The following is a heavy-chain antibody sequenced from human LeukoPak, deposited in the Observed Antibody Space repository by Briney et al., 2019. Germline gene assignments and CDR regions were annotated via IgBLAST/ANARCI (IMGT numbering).Heavy chain of an antibody. D-gene: IGHD2-8*01. J-gene: IGHJ4*02. CDR3: ARGLRGYCTNGVCYKGYSSSWPYYFDY. CDR2: INHSGST. CDR1: GGSFSGYY. Sequence: PSETLSLTCAVYGGSFSGYYWSWIRQPPGKGLEWIGEINHSGSTNYNPPLKSRVTISVDTSKNQFSLKLSSVTAADTAVYYCARGLRGYCTNGVCYKGYSSSWPYYFDYWGQGTLVTVSS. V-gene: IGHV4-34*01.